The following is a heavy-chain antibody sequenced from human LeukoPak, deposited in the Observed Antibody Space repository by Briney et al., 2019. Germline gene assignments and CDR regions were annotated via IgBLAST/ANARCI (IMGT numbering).Heavy chain of an antibody. V-gene: IGHV4-59*01. D-gene: IGHD3-22*01. Sequence: MSSETLSLTCTVSGGSISSYYWSWIRQPPGKGLEWIGYIYYSGTTNYNPSLKSRVTISVDTSKNQFSLKLSSVTAADTAVYYCARVPDYYDDSGYYPFSFDPWGQGTLVTVSS. J-gene: IGHJ5*02. CDR2: IYYSGTT. CDR3: ARVPDYYDDSGYYPFSFDP. CDR1: GGSISSYY.